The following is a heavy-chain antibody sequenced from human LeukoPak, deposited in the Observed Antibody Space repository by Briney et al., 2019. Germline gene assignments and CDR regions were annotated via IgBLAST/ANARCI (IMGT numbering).Heavy chain of an antibody. CDR3: AKHTAVLSGYFDY. D-gene: IGHD1-26*01. V-gene: IGHV3-9*01. J-gene: IGHJ4*02. CDR1: GFTFDDYA. CDR2: ISWNSGSI. Sequence: GGSLRLSCAASGFTFDDYAMHWVRQAPGKGLEWVSGISWNSGSIGYADSVKGRFTISRDNAKSSLYLQMNSLRTEDTALYYCAKHTAVLSGYFDYWGQGTLVTVSS.